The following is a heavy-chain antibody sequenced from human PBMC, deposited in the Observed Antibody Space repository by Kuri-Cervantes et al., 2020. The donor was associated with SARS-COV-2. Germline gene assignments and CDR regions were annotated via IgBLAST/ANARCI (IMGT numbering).Heavy chain of an antibody. Sequence: SQTLSLTCAISGDRVSSNSAAWNWIRQSPSRGLEWLGRTYYRFKWYHDYAVSVKSRIIINPDTSKNQFSLQLSTVTPEDTAVYYCARVTTGTLDYWGQGTLVTVSS. CDR3: ARVTTGTLDY. V-gene: IGHV6-1*01. CDR2: TYYRFKWYH. J-gene: IGHJ4*02. D-gene: IGHD1-1*01. CDR1: GDRVSSNSAA.